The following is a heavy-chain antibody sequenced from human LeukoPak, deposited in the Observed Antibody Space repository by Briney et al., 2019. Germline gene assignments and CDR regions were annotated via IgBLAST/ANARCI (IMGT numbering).Heavy chain of an antibody. Sequence: PGGSLRLSRAASGFTFSSYAMSWVRQAPGKGLEWVSAISGSGGSTYYADSVKGRFTISRDNSKNMLYLQTNSLRAEDTAVYYCVRDRNALQFLDYWGQGTVVTVSS. D-gene: IGHD3-3*01. CDR1: GFTFSSYA. CDR2: ISGSGGST. CDR3: VRDRNALQFLDY. J-gene: IGHJ4*02. V-gene: IGHV3-23*01.